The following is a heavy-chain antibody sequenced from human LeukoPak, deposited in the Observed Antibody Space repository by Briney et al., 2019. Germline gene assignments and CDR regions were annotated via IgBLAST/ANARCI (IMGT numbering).Heavy chain of an antibody. V-gene: IGHV4-39*01. D-gene: IGHD3-22*01. CDR2: IYYSGST. CDR3: ARHGDYYDSSGPLDY. Sequence: KPSETLSLTCTVSGGSISSSSYYWGWIRQPPGKGLEWIGSIYYSGSTYYNPSLKSRVTISIDTSKNQFSLELSSVTAADTAVYYCARHGDYYDSSGPLDYWGQGTLVTVSS. CDR1: GGSISSSSYY. J-gene: IGHJ4*02.